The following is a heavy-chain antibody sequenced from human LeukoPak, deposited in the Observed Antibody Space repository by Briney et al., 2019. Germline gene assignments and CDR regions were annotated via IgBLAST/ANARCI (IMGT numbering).Heavy chain of an antibody. V-gene: IGHV1-2*02. Sequence: ASVKVSCKASGYTFTGYYMHWVRQAPGQGLEWMGWINPNSGGTNYAQKFQGRVTMTRDTSISTAYMELSRLRSDDTAVYYCARDHSGSYWGGYYYYYMDVWGKGTTVTVSS. CDR2: INPNSGGT. CDR3: ARDHSGSYWGGYYYYYMDV. D-gene: IGHD1-26*01. J-gene: IGHJ6*03. CDR1: GYTFTGYY.